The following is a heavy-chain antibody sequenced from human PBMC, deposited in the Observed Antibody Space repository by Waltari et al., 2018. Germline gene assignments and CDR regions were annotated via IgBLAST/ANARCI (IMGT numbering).Heavy chain of an antibody. CDR2: IDQSGRT. V-gene: IGHV4-34*01. D-gene: IGHD2-2*01. J-gene: IGHJ6*02. Sequence: QVQLQQWGAGLLKPSETLSLTCAVYGGSLSNYYWRWLRQPPGKGLGWIGEIDQSGRTKYNPALKSRVIISLDTSKNQFSLRLRSVTAADTAIYFCARPMWCSSTTCSGPMDVWGQGTTATVSS. CDR1: GGSLSNYY. CDR3: ARPMWCSSTTCSGPMDV.